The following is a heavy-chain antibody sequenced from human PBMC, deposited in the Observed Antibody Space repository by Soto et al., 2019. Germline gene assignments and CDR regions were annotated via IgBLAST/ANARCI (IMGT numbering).Heavy chain of an antibody. CDR2: IYPGDSDT. CDR3: ARQKEVRRVIYSYGMDV. Sequence: GDALNISCKCSGYIFTSYLIVLVREMPGKGLGWMGIIYPGDSDTRYIPSFQGQVTISADNSISTAYLQWSSLKASDTAMYYCARQKEVRRVIYSYGMDVWGQRTTVTVSS. V-gene: IGHV5-51*01. J-gene: IGHJ6*02. CDR1: GYIFTSYL. D-gene: IGHD3-10*01.